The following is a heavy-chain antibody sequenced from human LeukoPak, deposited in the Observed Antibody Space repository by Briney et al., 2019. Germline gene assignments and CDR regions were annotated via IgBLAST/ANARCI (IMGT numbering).Heavy chain of an antibody. CDR2: VHYSGSA. V-gene: IGHV4-34*01. D-gene: IGHD3-10*01. Sequence: PSETLSLTCAVYGGSFSGYHWTWIRQSPGRGLEWIGEVHYSGSATYNPSLKSRVTISVDTSINPFSLKMNSVTAADTAVYYCARGQWFRAFWSRGTPVTVSS. J-gene: IGHJ4*02. CDR1: GGSFSGYH. CDR3: ARGQWFRAF.